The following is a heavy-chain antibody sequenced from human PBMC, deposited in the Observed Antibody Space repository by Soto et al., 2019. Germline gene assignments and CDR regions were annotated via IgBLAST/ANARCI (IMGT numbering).Heavy chain of an antibody. Sequence: DVQLVESGGGLVQPGGSLRLSCAASGFIFSNHDMHWVRQASGKGLEWVSVVDSVGGTYYSGLVKGRFTISRENAKNSLYLQRNGLRAEDTAVYYCARESAGCSCRCHKPLEYWGQGILVTGSS. CDR1: GFIFSNHD. CDR2: VDSVGGT. D-gene: IGHD1-1*01. J-gene: IGHJ4*02. V-gene: IGHV3-13*01. CDR3: ARESAGCSCRCHKPLEY.